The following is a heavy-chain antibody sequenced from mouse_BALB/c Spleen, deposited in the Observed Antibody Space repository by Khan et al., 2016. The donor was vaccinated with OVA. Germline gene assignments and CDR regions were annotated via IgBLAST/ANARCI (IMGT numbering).Heavy chain of an antibody. V-gene: IGHV1-54*01. J-gene: IGHJ4*01. CDR1: GYAFTNYL. Sequence: QVQLQQSGAELVRPGTSVKVSCKASGYAFTNYLIEWVKQRPGQGLEWIGVINPGSGGTNYNEKFKGKATLTADKSSSTAYMQLSSLTSDDSAGYCCARRDYAMDYWGQGTSVTVSS. CDR3: ARRDYAMDY. CDR2: INPGSGGT.